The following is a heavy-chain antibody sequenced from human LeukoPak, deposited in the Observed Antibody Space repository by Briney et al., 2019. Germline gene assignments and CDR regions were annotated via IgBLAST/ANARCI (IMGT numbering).Heavy chain of an antibody. CDR3: ARDHFLTGYDNDAFDI. D-gene: IGHD3/OR15-3a*01. Sequence: PGGSLRLSCAASGFSFPTFWMNWVRQAPGKGLEWVANIDPDGRDSYYVDSLRGRFTISRDNAKNTLYLQMNSLRAEDTAVYYCARDHFLTGYDNDAFDIWGQGTMVTVSS. CDR1: GFSFPTFW. J-gene: IGHJ3*02. V-gene: IGHV3-7*01. CDR2: IDPDGRDS.